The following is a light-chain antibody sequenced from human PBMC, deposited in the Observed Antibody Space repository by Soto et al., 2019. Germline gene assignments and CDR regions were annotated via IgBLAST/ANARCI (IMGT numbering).Light chain of an antibody. CDR1: QIVSSTY. CDR3: QQYGVTPPNT. Sequence: EIVLTQSPGTLPLSPGERATLSCRASQIVSSTYLAWFQQKAGQAPRLLIYGASTRATGIPDRFSGSGSGTDLTLTISGLEPEDFALYYCQQYGVTPPNTFGGGTKVEV. CDR2: GAS. J-gene: IGKJ4*01. V-gene: IGKV3-20*01.